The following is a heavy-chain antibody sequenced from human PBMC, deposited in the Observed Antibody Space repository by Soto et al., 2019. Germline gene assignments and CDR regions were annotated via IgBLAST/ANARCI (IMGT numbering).Heavy chain of an antibody. D-gene: IGHD3-10*01. V-gene: IGHV4-30-2*01. Sequence: PSETLSLTCAVSGGSISAAGDSWSWIRQPPGGGLEWIGYSYHSGTFIYNPSLKTRLTMSLDRSNNQFSLTLNSVTAADTAVYYCARAQFYAGSGRYNNFMFDPWGQGIQVTVSS. J-gene: IGHJ5*02. CDR2: SYHSGTF. CDR3: ARAQFYAGSGRYNNFMFDP. CDR1: GGSISAAGDS.